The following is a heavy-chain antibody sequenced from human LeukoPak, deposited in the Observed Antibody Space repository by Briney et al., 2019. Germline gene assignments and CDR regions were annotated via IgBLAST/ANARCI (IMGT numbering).Heavy chain of an antibody. J-gene: IGHJ4*02. CDR1: GGTFSSYA. CDR2: IIPILGIA. CDR3: ARGVGGNRGL. V-gene: IGHV1-69*04. Sequence: SVKVSCKASGGTFSSYAIRWVRQAPRQGREWMGRIIPILGIANYAQKFQGRVTITADKSTSTASMELSSLRSEDTAVYYCARGVGGNRGLWGQGTLVTVSS. D-gene: IGHD2-15*01.